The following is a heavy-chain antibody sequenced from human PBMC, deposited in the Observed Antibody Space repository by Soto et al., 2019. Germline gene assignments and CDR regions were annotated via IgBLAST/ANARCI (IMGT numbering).Heavy chain of an antibody. CDR2: IYYSGST. J-gene: IGHJ4*02. CDR3: ARLNEPGYCSGGSCYSFDY. CDR1: GVSIRSGDNY. Sequence: PSETLSVTCRVAGVSIRSGDNYWSWIQQTPGKGLEWIGYIYYSGSTNYNPSLKSRVTISVDTSKNQFSLKLSSVTAADTAVYYCARLNEPGYCSGGSCYSFDYWGQGTLVTVSS. V-gene: IGHV4-30-4*01. D-gene: IGHD2-15*01.